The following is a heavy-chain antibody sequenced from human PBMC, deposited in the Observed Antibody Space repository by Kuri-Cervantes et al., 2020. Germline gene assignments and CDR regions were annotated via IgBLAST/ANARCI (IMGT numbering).Heavy chain of an antibody. V-gene: IGHV3-48*04. D-gene: IGHD6-19*01. Sequence: ETLSLTCAASGFTFSSYWMSWVRQAPGKGLEWVSYISSSGSTIYYADSVKGRFTISRDNAKNSLYLQMNSLRAEDTAVYYCARVRVAVAGIIDYWGQGTLVTVSS. J-gene: IGHJ4*02. CDR2: ISSSGSTI. CDR3: ARVRVAVAGIIDY. CDR1: GFTFSSYW.